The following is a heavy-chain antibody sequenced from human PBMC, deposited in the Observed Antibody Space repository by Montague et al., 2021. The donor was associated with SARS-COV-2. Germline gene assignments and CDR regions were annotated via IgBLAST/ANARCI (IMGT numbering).Heavy chain of an antibody. J-gene: IGHJ4*02. V-gene: IGHV4-39*07. Sequence: SETLSLTCTVSGGSISSSSYYWGWIRQPPGRGLEWIGTIYYSGSTYYNPSLKSRVTISVDTSKNQFSLKLSSVTAADTAVYYCARGWFSPMLVVVIRGPFDYWGQGALVPVSS. CDR3: ARGWFSPMLVVVIRGPFDY. CDR1: GGSISSSSYY. CDR2: IYYSGST. D-gene: IGHD3-22*01.